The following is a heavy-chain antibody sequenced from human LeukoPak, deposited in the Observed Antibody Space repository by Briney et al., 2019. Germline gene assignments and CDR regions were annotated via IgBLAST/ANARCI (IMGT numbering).Heavy chain of an antibody. Sequence: PSETLSLTCTVSGGSISSYYWSWIRQPAGKGLEWIGRIYTSGSTNYNPSLKSRVTMSVDTSKNQFSLKLSSVTAADTAVYYCARGPHCSSTSCYTRYYYNYYMDVWGKGTTVTVSS. CDR3: ARGPHCSSTSCYTRYYYNYYMDV. CDR2: IYTSGST. J-gene: IGHJ6*03. D-gene: IGHD2-2*02. CDR1: GGSISSYY. V-gene: IGHV4-4*07.